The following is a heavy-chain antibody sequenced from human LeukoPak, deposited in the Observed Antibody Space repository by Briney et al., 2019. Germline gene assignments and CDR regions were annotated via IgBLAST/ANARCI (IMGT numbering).Heavy chain of an antibody. V-gene: IGHV3-30*02. CDR1: GFTFSSYA. J-gene: IGHJ4*02. CDR3: AKGDCSSTSCHPSLDY. D-gene: IGHD2-2*01. CDR2: IRYDGSNK. Sequence: QAGGSLRLSCAASGFTFSSYAMSWVRQAPGKGLEWVAFIRYDGSNKYYADSVKGRFTISRDNSKNTLYLQMNSLRAEDTAVYYCAKGDCSSTSCHPSLDYWGQGTLVTVSS.